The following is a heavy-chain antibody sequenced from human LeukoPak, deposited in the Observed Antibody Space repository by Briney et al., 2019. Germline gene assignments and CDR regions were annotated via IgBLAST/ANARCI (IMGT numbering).Heavy chain of an antibody. Sequence: SQTLSLTRTFSGGSIRRGVYYWSWIRQHPGKGLGWIGYIYYSGSTYYNPPLKSRVTISVDTSKNQFSLKLSSVTAADTAVYYCARVTWDYSLDAFDIWGQGTMVTVSS. V-gene: IGHV4-31*03. J-gene: IGHJ3*02. CDR3: ARVTWDYSLDAFDI. CDR2: IYYSGST. D-gene: IGHD2-15*01. CDR1: GGSIRRGVYY.